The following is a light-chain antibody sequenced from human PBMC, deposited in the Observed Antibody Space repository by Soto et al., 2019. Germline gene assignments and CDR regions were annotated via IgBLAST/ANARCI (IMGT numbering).Light chain of an antibody. J-gene: IGLJ3*02. CDR1: SSNIGSTS. CDR3: AAWDNSLSGWV. Sequence: QSVLTQPPSASGTPGQRVTISCSGSSSNIGSTSVYWYQQLPGTAPKLLIYSNDRRPSGVPDRLSGSKSGASASLAISGLQSGDEADCYCAAWDNSLSGWVFGGGTKLTVL. V-gene: IGLV1-44*01. CDR2: SND.